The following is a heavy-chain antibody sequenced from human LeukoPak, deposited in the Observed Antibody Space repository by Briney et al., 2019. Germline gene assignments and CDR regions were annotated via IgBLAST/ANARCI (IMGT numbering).Heavy chain of an antibody. CDR1: GFTFDEYA. V-gene: IGHV3-9*01. D-gene: IGHD3/OR15-3a*01. CDR3: AKVGIFGLVTYYFDY. J-gene: IGHJ4*02. CDR2: ISWNSGLI. Sequence: GGNLRLSCAASGFTFDEYAMHWVRQTPGKGLKWVSGISWNSGLIDYADSVKGRFTISRDNAKNSLYLQMNSLKPEDTAFYYCAKVGIFGLVTYYFDYWGQGTLVTVSS.